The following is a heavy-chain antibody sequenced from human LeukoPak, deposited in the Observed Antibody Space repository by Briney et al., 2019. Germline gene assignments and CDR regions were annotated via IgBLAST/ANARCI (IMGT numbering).Heavy chain of an antibody. D-gene: IGHD2-8*01. Sequence: GGSLRLSCAASGFTFSSYSMNWVRQAPGKGLEWVSSISSSSSYIYYADSVKGRFTISRDNSKNTLYLQMNSLKAEDTAVYYCARPLRGVFDYWGQGTLVTVSS. CDR3: ARPLRGVFDY. CDR1: GFTFSSYS. V-gene: IGHV3-21*04. J-gene: IGHJ4*02. CDR2: ISSSSSYI.